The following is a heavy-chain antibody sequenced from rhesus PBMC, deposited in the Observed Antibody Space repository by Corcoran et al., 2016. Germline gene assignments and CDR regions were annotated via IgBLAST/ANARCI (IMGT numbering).Heavy chain of an antibody. CDR1: GYTFTNYY. CDR2: INPKTGGT. Sequence: QVQLVQSGADVKKPGSSVKVSCKASGYTFTNYYIHWVRQTTGQGLEWKGEINPKTGGTNYAQKFQGRVTMTRDTSTKTAYMELTSLRSEDTAMYFCARDDRWGDYFYWGQGVLVTVSS. J-gene: IGHJ4*01. V-gene: IGHV1-138*01. CDR3: ARDDRWGDYFY. D-gene: IGHD3-34*01.